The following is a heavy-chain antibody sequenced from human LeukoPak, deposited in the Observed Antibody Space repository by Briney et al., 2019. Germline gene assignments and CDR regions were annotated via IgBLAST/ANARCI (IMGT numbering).Heavy chain of an antibody. J-gene: IGHJ3*02. V-gene: IGHV1-8*01. D-gene: IGHD3-22*01. Sequence: ASVKVSCKASGYTFTSYDINWVRQATGQGLEWMGWMNPNSGNTGCAQKFQGRVTMTRNTSISTAYMELSSLRSEDTAVYYCARALFLPYYDSSGYQNWYAFDIWGQGTMVTVSS. CDR2: MNPNSGNT. CDR1: GYTFTSYD. CDR3: ARALFLPYYDSSGYQNWYAFDI.